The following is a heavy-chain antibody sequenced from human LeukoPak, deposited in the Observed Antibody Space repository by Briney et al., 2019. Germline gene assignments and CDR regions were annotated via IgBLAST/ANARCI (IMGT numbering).Heavy chain of an antibody. V-gene: IGHV4-39*06. Sequence: SVTLALMCTVSGRLINRSHYFGGWIRRPPAKVVEWVESIYYKGTAHHDPSIESRVTLSVDTSKNQFALKLGSVTAADTAIYYCAKGAGGFSYYNWFDPWGQGTLVTVSS. CDR1: GRLINRSHYF. CDR2: IYYKGTA. J-gene: IGHJ5*02. D-gene: IGHD5-18*01. CDR3: AKGAGGFSYYNWFDP.